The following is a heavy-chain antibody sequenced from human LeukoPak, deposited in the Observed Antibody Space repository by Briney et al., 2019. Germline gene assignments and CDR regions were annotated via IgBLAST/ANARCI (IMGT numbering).Heavy chain of an antibody. CDR2: IYYTGST. CDR3: AREAPGGSGWTYFDF. D-gene: IGHD6-19*01. Sequence: SETLSLTCTVSGGSISSYYWSWIRQPPGKGLEWIGYIYYTGSTNYNPSLKSRVTISVDTSKNHFSLKLTSVTAADAAVYYCAREAPGGSGWTYFDFWGQGSLVTVSS. V-gene: IGHV4-59*01. J-gene: IGHJ4*02. CDR1: GGSISSYY.